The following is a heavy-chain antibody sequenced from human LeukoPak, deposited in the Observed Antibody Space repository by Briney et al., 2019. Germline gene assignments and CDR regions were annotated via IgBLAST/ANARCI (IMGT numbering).Heavy chain of an antibody. V-gene: IGHV4-4*09. CDR1: GGSISSYY. J-gene: IGHJ4*02. D-gene: IGHD3-10*01. CDR3: ARRGARFFDY. CDR2: IYTSGST. Sequence: SETLSLTCTVSGGSISSYYWSWIRQPPGKGLEWIGYIYTSGSTNYNPSLKSRVTISVDTSKNQFSLKLSSVTAADTAVYYCARRGARFFDYWGQGTLVTVSS.